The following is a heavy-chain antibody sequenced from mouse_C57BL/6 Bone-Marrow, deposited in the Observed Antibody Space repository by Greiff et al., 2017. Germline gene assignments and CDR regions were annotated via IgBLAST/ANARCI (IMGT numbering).Heavy chain of an antibody. V-gene: IGHV1-81*01. J-gene: IGHJ3*01. CDR2: IYPRSGNT. CDR3: ARDWDPAWFAY. CDR1: GYTFTSYG. D-gene: IGHD4-1*01. Sequence: QVQLKQSGAELARPGASVKLSCKASGYTFTSYGISWVKQRTGQGLEWIGEIYPRSGNTYYNEKFKGQATLTADKSSSTAYMELRSLTSEDSAVYFCARDWDPAWFAYWGQGTLVTVSA.